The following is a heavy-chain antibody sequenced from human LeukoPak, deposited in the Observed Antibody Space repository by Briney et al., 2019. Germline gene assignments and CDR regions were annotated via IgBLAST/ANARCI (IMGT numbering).Heavy chain of an antibody. Sequence: PGGSLRLSCAASGFTFSSYGMSWVRQAPGKGLEWVSAISGSGGSTYYADSVKGRFTISRDNSKNTLYLQMNSLRAEDTAVYYCAKAYTSGSYFIDDAFDIWGQGTMVTASS. CDR1: GFTFSSYG. V-gene: IGHV3-23*01. CDR2: ISGSGGST. J-gene: IGHJ3*02. CDR3: AKAYTSGSYFIDDAFDI. D-gene: IGHD3-10*01.